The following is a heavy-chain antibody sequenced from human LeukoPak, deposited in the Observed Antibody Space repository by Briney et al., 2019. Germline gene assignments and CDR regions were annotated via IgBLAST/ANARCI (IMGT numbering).Heavy chain of an antibody. CDR2: IKQDGSEK. Sequence: GGSLRLSCAASEFSFSNYWMSWVRQAPGKGLEWVANIKQDGSEKYYADSVKGRFTISRDNSKNTLYLQMNSLRAEDTAVYYCAKDYYDSSGYYRGAFDIWGQGTMVTVSS. CDR3: AKDYYDSSGYYRGAFDI. J-gene: IGHJ3*02. CDR1: EFSFSNYW. V-gene: IGHV3-7*01. D-gene: IGHD3-22*01.